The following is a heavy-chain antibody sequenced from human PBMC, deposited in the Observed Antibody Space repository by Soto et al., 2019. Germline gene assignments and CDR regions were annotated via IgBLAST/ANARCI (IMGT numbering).Heavy chain of an antibody. CDR3: AVCSGGSGDPGGFGNWFDP. D-gene: IGHD2-15*01. CDR2: ISAYNGNT. CDR1: GYTFTSYG. V-gene: IGHV1-18*01. Sequence: GASVKVSCKASGYTFTSYGISWVRQAPGQGLEWMGWISAYNGNTNYAQKLQGRVTMTTDTSTSTAYMELRSLRSDDTAVYYCAVCSGGSGDPGGFGNWFDPWGQGTLVTVSS. J-gene: IGHJ5*02.